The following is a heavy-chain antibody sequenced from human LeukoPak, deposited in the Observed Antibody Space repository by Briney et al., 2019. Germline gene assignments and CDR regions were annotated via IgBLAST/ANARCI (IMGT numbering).Heavy chain of an antibody. Sequence: GGSLRLSCAASGFTFSSHGMNWVRQAPGKGLEWVSGIGGSGGFITYYADSVKGRFTVSRDNSKNTLYLQMNSLRADDTAIYYCARDLGWLHYADWGQGTLVTVSS. J-gene: IGHJ4*02. CDR1: GFTFSSHG. CDR3: ARDLGWLHYAD. CDR2: IGGSGGFIT. D-gene: IGHD5-12*01. V-gene: IGHV3-23*01.